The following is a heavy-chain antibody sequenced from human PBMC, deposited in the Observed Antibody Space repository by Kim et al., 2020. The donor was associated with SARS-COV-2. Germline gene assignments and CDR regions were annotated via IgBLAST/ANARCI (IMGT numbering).Heavy chain of an antibody. D-gene: IGHD3-3*01. J-gene: IGHJ6*02. V-gene: IGHV1-3*01. CDR3: ARDAEWSLMDV. Sequence: KYSQKFQGRVTIARDTSASTAYMGLSSLRSEDTAVYYCARDAEWSLMDVWGQGTTVTVSS.